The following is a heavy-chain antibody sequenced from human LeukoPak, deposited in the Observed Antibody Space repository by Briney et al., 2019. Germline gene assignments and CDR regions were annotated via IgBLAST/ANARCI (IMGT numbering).Heavy chain of an antibody. J-gene: IGHJ4*02. CDR2: MRYDGNNK. D-gene: IGHD4-17*01. CDR1: GFTFSSYG. V-gene: IGHV3-30*02. CDR3: AKVMTTVTLFDY. Sequence: GGSLRLSCAASGFTFSSYGMHWVRQAPGKGLEWVAFMRYDGNNKYYADSVKGRFTISRDNSKNTLYLQMNSLRAEDTAVYYCAKVMTTVTLFDYWGQGTLVTVSS.